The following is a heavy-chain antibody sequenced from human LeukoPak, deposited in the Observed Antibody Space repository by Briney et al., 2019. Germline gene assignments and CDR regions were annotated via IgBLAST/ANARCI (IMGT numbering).Heavy chain of an antibody. CDR1: GCTFRSYS. V-gene: IGHV3-30*04. D-gene: IGHD3-22*01. CDR3: AREPYDSSGYYT. J-gene: IGHJ5*02. CDR2: ISYDGSNT. Sequence: GWSLRLSCAASGCTFRSYSRHWLRQAPGKGLEWVAVISYDGSNTYYADCVKGRFTISRDNSKNTLYLQMNSLRVEDTAVYYCAREPYDSSGYYTWGQGPLVSVSS.